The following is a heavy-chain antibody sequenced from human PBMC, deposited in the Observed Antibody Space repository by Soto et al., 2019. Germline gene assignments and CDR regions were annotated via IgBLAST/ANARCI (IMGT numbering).Heavy chain of an antibody. CDR3: ASHIVVVPAAIREDSFGYYYGMDV. CDR2: IYPGDSDT. V-gene: IGHV5-51*01. J-gene: IGHJ6*02. D-gene: IGHD2-2*01. Sequence: GESLKISCKGSGYSFTSYWIGWARQMPGKGLEWMGIIYPGDSDTRYSPSFQGQVTISADKSISTAYLQWSSLKASDTAMYYCASHIVVVPAAIREDSFGYYYGMDVWGQGTTVTVSS. CDR1: GYSFTSYW.